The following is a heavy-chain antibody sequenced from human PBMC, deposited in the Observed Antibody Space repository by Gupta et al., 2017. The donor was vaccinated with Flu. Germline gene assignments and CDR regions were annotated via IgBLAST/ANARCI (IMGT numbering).Heavy chain of an antibody. CDR1: GGSFSGYS. Sequence: QVQLQQWGAGLLKPSETLSLTCAVYGGSFSGYSCSWIRQPPGKGLEWIGEISHGGSTSYNPSLKSRVTISVNTSKNQFYLNLTSMTSADTAVYYCARGRIATSVHNWFDPWGQGALVTVSS. V-gene: IGHV4-34*02. CDR2: ISHGGST. CDR3: ARGRIATSVHNWFDP. D-gene: IGHD6-13*01. J-gene: IGHJ5*02.